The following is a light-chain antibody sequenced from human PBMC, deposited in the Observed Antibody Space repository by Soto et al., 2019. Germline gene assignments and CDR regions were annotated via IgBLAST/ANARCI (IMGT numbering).Light chain of an antibody. CDR1: SSNIGTYY. CDR3: AAWDDSLTGVV. V-gene: IGLV1-47*01. Sequence: QSVLTQPPSASGTPGQRVTISCSGSSSNIGTYYVYWYQQLPGTAPKLLIYRNNQRPSGVPDRFSGSKSGTSASLVISGLRSEDEADYHCAAWDDSLTGVVFGGGTKLTVL. CDR2: RNN. J-gene: IGLJ2*01.